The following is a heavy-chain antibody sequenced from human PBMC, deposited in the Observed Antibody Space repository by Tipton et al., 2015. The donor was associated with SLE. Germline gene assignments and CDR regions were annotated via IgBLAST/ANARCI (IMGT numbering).Heavy chain of an antibody. V-gene: IGHV4-59*12. CDR3: ARGVLGGSYPY. CDR2: IFYRGNT. D-gene: IGHD1-26*01. Sequence: TLSLTCSVSGGSISSNYWIWIRQPPGKGLEILGYIFYRGNTNYNPSLKTRVTMSVETSKNQFSLKLSSVTAADTTVYYCARGVLGGSYPYWGQGTLVTVSS. CDR1: GGSISSNY. J-gene: IGHJ4*02.